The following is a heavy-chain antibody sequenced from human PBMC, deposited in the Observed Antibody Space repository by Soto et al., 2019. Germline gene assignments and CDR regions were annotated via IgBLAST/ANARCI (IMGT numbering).Heavy chain of an antibody. CDR3: ASAAGAYDN. V-gene: IGHV3-33*01. J-gene: IGHJ4*02. CDR1: GLTFSSYG. CDR2: IWSDGSNK. D-gene: IGHD1-26*01. Sequence: QVQLVESGGGVVQPGRSLRLSCAASGLTFSSYGMHWVRQAPGKGLEWVAVIWSDGSNKYYADSVKGRFTISRDNSKNTLYLHMNSLRVEDTAVYYCASAAGAYDNWGQGALVTVSS.